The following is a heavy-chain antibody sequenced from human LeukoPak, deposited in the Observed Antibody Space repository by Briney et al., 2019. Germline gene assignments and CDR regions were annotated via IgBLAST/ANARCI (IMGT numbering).Heavy chain of an antibody. V-gene: IGHV1-69*13. J-gene: IGHJ6*02. D-gene: IGHD1-26*01. CDR2: ILPIFGTA. CDR1: GGTFSSYA. Sequence: SVKVSCKASGGTFSSYAISWVRQAPGQGLEWMGGILPIFGTANYAQKFQGRVTITADESTSTAYMELSSLRSEDTAVYYCASLTGGWNYYGMDVWGQGTTVTVSS. CDR3: ASLTGGWNYYGMDV.